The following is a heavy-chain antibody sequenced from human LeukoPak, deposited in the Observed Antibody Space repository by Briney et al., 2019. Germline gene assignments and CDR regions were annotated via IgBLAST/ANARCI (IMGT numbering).Heavy chain of an antibody. CDR3: ARAYDYGSATHPNWFAP. CDR2: IYPGDSDT. J-gene: IGHJ5*02. D-gene: IGHD3-10*01. V-gene: IGHV5-51*01. Sequence: PGESLKISCKGSGYSFTSYWIGWVRQMPGKGLEWMGIIYPGDSDTRYSPSFQGQVTISADKSISTAYLQWSSLKASDTAMYYCARAYDYGSATHPNWFAPWGQGTLVTVSS. CDR1: GYSFTSYW.